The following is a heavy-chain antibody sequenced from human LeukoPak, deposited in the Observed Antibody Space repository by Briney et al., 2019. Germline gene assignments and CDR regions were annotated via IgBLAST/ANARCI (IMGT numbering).Heavy chain of an antibody. CDR2: ISSSSSPI. Sequence: GGPLRLSCAASGFTFSSYSMNWDSQAPGKGLEWVSYISSSSSPIYYADSVKGRFTSSRENAKNSLYLQMNSLRDEDTAVYYCARDQRPGYDFWSGYSTPIDYWGQGTLVTVSS. D-gene: IGHD3-3*01. CDR1: GFTFSSYS. J-gene: IGHJ4*02. CDR3: ARDQRPGYDFWSGYSTPIDY. V-gene: IGHV3-48*02.